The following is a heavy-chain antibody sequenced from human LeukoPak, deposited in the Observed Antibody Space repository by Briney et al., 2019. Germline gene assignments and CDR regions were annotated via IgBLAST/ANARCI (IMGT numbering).Heavy chain of an antibody. CDR1: GYSISSGYY. Sequence: PSETLSLTCTVSGYSISSGYYWGWIRPPPGKGLEWIGSIYHSGSTYYNPSLKSRVTISVDTSKNQFSLKLSSVTAADTAVYYCARDRETYYYDSSGYLNWFESWGQGTLVTVSS. V-gene: IGHV4-38-2*02. CDR3: ARDRETYYYDSSGYLNWFES. J-gene: IGHJ5*01. D-gene: IGHD3-22*01. CDR2: IYHSGST.